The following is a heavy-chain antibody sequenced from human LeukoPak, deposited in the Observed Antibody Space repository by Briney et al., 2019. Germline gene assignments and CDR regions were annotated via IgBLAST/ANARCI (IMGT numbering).Heavy chain of an antibody. V-gene: IGHV1-3*01. CDR3: AREGLKAEAGTFDY. D-gene: IGHD6-19*01. CDR1: GYTFTSYA. Sequence: ASVTVSCKASGYTFTSYAMHWVRQAPGQRLEWMGWINAGNGNTKYSQKFQGRVTITRDTSASTAYMELSSLRSEDTAVYYCAREGLKAEAGTFDYWGQGTLVTVSS. J-gene: IGHJ4*02. CDR2: INAGNGNT.